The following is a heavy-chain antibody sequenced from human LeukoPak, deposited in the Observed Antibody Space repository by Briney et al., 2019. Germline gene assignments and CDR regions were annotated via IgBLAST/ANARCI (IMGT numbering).Heavy chain of an antibody. V-gene: IGHV3-21*06. Sequence: GGSLRLSCSGPGFTFRSYTMTWVRQAPGKGLEWVSSIDGDGTLKYYADSLKGRFTISRDNANNSVYLQMNSLTADGSGLYFCARDYSSGWFGKGAYWGQGTRVLVSS. CDR1: GFTFRSYT. CDR2: IDGDGTLK. D-gene: IGHD6-19*01. J-gene: IGHJ4*02. CDR3: ARDYSSGWFGKGAY.